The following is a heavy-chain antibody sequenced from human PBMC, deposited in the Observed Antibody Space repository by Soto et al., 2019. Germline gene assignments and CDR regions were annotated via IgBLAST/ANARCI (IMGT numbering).Heavy chain of an antibody. CDR3: ARDRLQWLVPFDY. CDR1: GYTFTSYA. J-gene: IGHJ4*02. CDR2: INAGNGNT. V-gene: IGHV1-3*01. D-gene: IGHD6-19*01. Sequence: VKVSCKASGYTFTSYAMHWVRQAPGQRLEWMGWINAGNGNTKYSQKFQGRVTITRDTSASTAYMELSSLRSEDTAVYYCARDRLQWLVPFDYWGQGTLVTVSS.